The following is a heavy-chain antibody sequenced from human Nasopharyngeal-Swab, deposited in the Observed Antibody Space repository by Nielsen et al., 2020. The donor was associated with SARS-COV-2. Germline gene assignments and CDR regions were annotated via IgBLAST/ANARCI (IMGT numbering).Heavy chain of an antibody. CDR3: ARGTYYDILTGYSYFDY. V-gene: IGHV3-74*01. CDR1: GFTFSSYW. J-gene: IGHJ4*02. Sequence: GESLKISCAASGFTFSSYWMHWVRQAPGKGLEWVSRINSDGSSTNYADSVKGRFTISRDNAKNTLYLQMNSLRAEDTAVYYCARGTYYDILTGYSYFDYWGQGTLVTASS. CDR2: INSDGSST. D-gene: IGHD3-9*01.